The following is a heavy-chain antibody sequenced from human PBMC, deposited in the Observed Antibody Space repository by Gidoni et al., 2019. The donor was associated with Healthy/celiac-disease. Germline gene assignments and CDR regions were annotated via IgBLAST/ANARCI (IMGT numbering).Heavy chain of an antibody. CDR2: IYSGGST. D-gene: IGHD6-6*01. CDR1: GFTVSSNY. V-gene: IGHV3-53*01. Sequence: EVQLVESGGGLIQPGGSLRLSCAASGFTVSSNYMSWVRQAPGKGLEWVSVIYSGGSTYYADSVKGRFTISRDNSKNTLYLQMNSLRAEDTAVYYCARKREGSSSPFDYWGQGTLVTVSS. J-gene: IGHJ4*02. CDR3: ARKREGSSSPFDY.